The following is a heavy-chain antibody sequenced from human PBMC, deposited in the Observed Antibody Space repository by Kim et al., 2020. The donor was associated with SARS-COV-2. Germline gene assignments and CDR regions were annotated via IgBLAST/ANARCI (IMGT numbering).Heavy chain of an antibody. V-gene: IGHV3-23*03. CDR2: IYSGGSST. D-gene: IGHD5-18*01. Sequence: GGSLRLSCAASGFTFSSYAMSWVRQAPGKGLEWVSVIYSGGSSTYYADSVKGRFTISRDNSKNTLCLQMNSLRAEDTAVYYCAKQTLWIQLGYFDYWGKG. J-gene: IGHJ4*02. CDR3: AKQTLWIQLGYFDY. CDR1: GFTFSSYA.